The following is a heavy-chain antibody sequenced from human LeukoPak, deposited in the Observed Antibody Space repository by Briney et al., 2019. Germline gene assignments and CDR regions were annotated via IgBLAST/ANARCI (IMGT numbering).Heavy chain of an antibody. CDR3: ARHGTSGTNLNWFDP. J-gene: IGHJ5*02. CDR2: IYYSGST. Sequence: SESLSLTCTVSGGSISSFYWSWIRQPPGKGLEWIGYIYYSGSTNYNPSLKSRVTISVDTSKNQFSLKLSSVTAADTAVYYCARHGTSGTNLNWFDPWGQGTLVTVSA. CDR1: GGSISSFY. D-gene: IGHD1-1*01. V-gene: IGHV4-59*01.